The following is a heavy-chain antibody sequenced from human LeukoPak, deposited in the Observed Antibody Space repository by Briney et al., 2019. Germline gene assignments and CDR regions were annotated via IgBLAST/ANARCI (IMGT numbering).Heavy chain of an antibody. J-gene: IGHJ4*02. CDR3: ARVCSGGSCLDY. V-gene: IGHV1-8*02. CDR1: GGTFSSYA. Sequence: ASVKVSCKASGGTFSSYAISWVRQAPGHGPEWMGWMNPHSGDADYAQKFQGRVTMTRSTSIDTAYMVLNSLTAEDTAVYYCARVCSGGSCLDYWGQGTLVTVSS. CDR2: MNPHSGDA. D-gene: IGHD2-15*01.